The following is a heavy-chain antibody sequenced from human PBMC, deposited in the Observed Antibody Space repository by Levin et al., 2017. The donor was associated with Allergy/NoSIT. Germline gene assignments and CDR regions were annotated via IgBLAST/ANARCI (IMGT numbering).Heavy chain of an antibody. CDR1: GGRGRREE. CDR3: ARQNYDILTGLADRYYGMDV. D-gene: IGHD3-9*01. Sequence: SLRLSCAKEGGRGRREERKGERKERGKGLEWFSFLSSSFLPPSSSSSFKGRFTISRDNSKNTLYLQMNSLRAEDTAVYYCARQNYDILTGLADRYYGMDVWGQGTTVTVSS. V-gene: IGHV3-30*04. CDR2: LSSSFLPP. J-gene: IGHJ6*02.